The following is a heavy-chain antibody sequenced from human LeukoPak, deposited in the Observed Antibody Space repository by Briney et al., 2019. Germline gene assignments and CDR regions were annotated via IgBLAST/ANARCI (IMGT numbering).Heavy chain of an antibody. Sequence: SETLSLTCTVSGGPISSYYWSWIRQPPGKGLEWIGYIYTSGSTNYNPSLKSRVTISVDTSKNQFSLKLSSVTAADTAVYYCARGGYSPFDYWGQGTLVTVSS. CDR1: GGPISSYY. J-gene: IGHJ4*02. CDR3: ARGGYSPFDY. V-gene: IGHV4-4*09. D-gene: IGHD3-10*01. CDR2: IYTSGST.